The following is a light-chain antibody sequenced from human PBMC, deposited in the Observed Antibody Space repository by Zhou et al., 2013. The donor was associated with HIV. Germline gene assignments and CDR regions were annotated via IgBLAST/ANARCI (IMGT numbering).Light chain of an antibody. V-gene: IGKV1-16*02. CDR1: QDFTGA. CDR3: QQYHTYPYT. CDR2: AAS. J-gene: IGKJ2*01. Sequence: MQLTQSPSSLAAFVGDRVKISRRAGQDFTGALAWFQQKPGKAPKSLIYAASSLQSGVPSQFSGSGSGTDFVLTISSLQPEDFATYYCQQYHTYPYTFGQGTKLEIK.